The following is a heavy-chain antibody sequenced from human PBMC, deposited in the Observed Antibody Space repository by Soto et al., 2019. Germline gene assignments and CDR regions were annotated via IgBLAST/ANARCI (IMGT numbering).Heavy chain of an antibody. D-gene: IGHD1-1*01. CDR3: ALLTGKTSPFDY. CDR1: GYTFTSYY. J-gene: IGHJ4*02. CDR2: INPSGGST. V-gene: IGHV1-46*03. Sequence: GASVKVSCKASGYTFTSYYMHWVRQAPGQGLEWMGIINPSGGSTSYAQKFQGRVTMTRDTSTSTVYMELSSLRSEDTAVYYWALLTGKTSPFDYWVQGTLVTVSS.